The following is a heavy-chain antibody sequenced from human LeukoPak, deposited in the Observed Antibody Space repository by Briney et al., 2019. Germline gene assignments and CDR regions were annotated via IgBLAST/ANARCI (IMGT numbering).Heavy chain of an antibody. CDR3: ARGPGQLASYYYYGMDV. D-gene: IGHD6-6*01. V-gene: IGHV4-34*01. Sequence: PSETLSLTCAVYGGSFSGYYWSWIRQPPGKGLEWIGEINHSGSTNYNPSLKSRVTISVDTSKNQFSLKLSSVTAADTAVYYCARGPGQLASYYYYGMDVWGQGTTVTVSS. CDR1: GGSFSGYY. J-gene: IGHJ6*02. CDR2: INHSGST.